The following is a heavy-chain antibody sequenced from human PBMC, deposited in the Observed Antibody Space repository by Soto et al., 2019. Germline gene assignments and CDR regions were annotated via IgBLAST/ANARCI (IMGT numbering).Heavy chain of an antibody. CDR1: GYTLTELS. D-gene: IGHD3-3*01. V-gene: IGHV1-24*01. CDR2: FDPEDGET. CDR3: ATGLLEWLAMLDY. J-gene: IGHJ4*02. Sequence: GASVKVSCKVSGYTLTELSMHWVRQAPGKGLEWMGGFDPEDGETIYAQMFQGRVTMTEDTSTDIAYMELSSLRSEDTAVYYCATGLLEWLAMLDYWGQGTLVTVSS.